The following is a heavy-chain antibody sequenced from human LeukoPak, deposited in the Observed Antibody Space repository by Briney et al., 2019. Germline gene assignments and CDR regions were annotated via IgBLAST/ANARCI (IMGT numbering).Heavy chain of an antibody. V-gene: IGHV3-7*01. CDR1: GFIFTNYF. CDR3: ATDRGWRTSGYYLYYFEY. CDR2: IKHDGSEK. D-gene: IGHD3-3*01. J-gene: IGHJ4*02. Sequence: PGGSLRLSCAASGFIFTNYFMSWVRQAPGKGLEWVASIKHDGSEKYYVDSVRGRFTISRDNTMNSLYLQMSRLRAEDTAVYYCATDRGWRTSGYYLYYFEYWGQGTLVTYSS.